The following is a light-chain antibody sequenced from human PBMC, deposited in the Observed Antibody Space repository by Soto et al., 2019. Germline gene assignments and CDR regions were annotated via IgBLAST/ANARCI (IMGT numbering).Light chain of an antibody. CDR2: KAS. V-gene: IGKV1-5*03. CDR1: QTISSS. CDR3: QQYDSYSPYT. Sequence: DIQMTQFPPTLSASIGDRVTITCRASQTISSSLAWYQQKPGKAPKLLIYKASTLETGVPTRFSGSGSGTEFTLTSSSLQPDDFATYYCQQYDSYSPYTFGQGTRLEIK. J-gene: IGKJ2*01.